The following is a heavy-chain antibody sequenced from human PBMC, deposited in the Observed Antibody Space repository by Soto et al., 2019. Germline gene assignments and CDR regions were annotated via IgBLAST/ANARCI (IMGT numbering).Heavy chain of an antibody. J-gene: IGHJ6*02. V-gene: IGHV1-69*06. CDR1: GGTFSSYA. CDR2: IISIFGTA. Sequence: SVKVSCKASGGTFSSYAISWVRQAPGQGLEWMGGIISIFGTANYAQKFQGRVTITADKSTSTAYMELNSLRSEDTAVYYCARDSREPRAYYYYGMDVWGQGTTVTVSS. CDR3: ARDSREPRAYYYYGMDV. D-gene: IGHD1-1*01.